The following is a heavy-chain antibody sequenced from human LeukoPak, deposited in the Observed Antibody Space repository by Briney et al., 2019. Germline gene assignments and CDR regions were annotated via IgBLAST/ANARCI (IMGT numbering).Heavy chain of an antibody. J-gene: IGHJ4*02. CDR3: ATGYYYGSGSYYNPPLGY. CDR1: GYTLTELS. Sequence: GASVKVSCKVSGYTLTELSMHWVRQAPGKGLEWMGGFDPEDGETICAQKFQGRVTMTEDTSTDTAYMELSSLRSEDTAVYYCATGYYYGSGSYYNPPLGYWGQGTLVTVSS. CDR2: FDPEDGET. V-gene: IGHV1-24*01. D-gene: IGHD3-10*01.